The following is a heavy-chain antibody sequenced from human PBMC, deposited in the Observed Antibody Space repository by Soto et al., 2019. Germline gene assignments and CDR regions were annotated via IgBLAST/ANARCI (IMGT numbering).Heavy chain of an antibody. CDR3: ARVWDPSYTLYGSGIYDK. CDR2: INAGNANT. Sequence: QVQLVQSGAEVTKPWASLKVSCKASGYTFTSYAMHWVRQSPGQRLEWMGWINAGNANTKYSQKFQGRVTLTRDTSASTAYIELSTLRHDDTAVYYFARVWDPSYTLYGSGIYDKWCQGTLVTVSS. D-gene: IGHD3-10*01. CDR1: GYTFTSYA. V-gene: IGHV1-3*01. J-gene: IGHJ4*02.